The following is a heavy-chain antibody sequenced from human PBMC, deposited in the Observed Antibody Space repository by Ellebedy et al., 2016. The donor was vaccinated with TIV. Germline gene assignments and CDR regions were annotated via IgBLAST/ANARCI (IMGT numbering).Heavy chain of an antibody. Sequence: PGGSLRLSCATSGPIVRSSYMTWVRQAPGKGLEWVAIIYSGGFTYYADSVKGRFTISRDNSKNMLFLQMNSLRAEDTAVYYCARLEIVKYAFDIWGQGTLVTVSS. CDR3: ARLEIVKYAFDI. CDR2: IYSGGFT. V-gene: IGHV3-66*04. J-gene: IGHJ3*02. CDR1: GPIVRSSY. D-gene: IGHD5-24*01.